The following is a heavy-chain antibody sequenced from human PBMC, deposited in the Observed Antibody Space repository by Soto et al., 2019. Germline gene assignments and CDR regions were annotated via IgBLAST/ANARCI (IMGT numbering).Heavy chain of an antibody. CDR2: INSDGSSA. J-gene: IGHJ4*01. CDR1: GCNISTFW. D-gene: IGHD2-15*01. V-gene: IGHV3-74*01. CDR3: ARYCTVGSCSNGFDY. Sequence: TGGLMRLSCAASGCNISTFWMHWVRQDKGKGLLWVSRINSDGSSADYADAVKGRFTISRDNARNTLFLQMNSLRAEDTALFFFARYCTVGSCSNGFDYWRHGSQVTVSS.